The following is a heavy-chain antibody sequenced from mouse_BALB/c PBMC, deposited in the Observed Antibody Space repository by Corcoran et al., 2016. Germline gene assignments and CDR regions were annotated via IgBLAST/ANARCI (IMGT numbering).Heavy chain of an antibody. CDR1: GYTFTSYV. Sequence: EVQLQQSGPELVKPGASVKMSCKASGYTFTSYVMHWVKQKPGQGLEWIGYINPYNDGTKYNEKFKGKATLTSDKSSSTAYMELSSLTSEDSAVYYGARGYGSSHWYFDVWGAGTTVTVSS. CDR3: ARGYGSSHWYFDV. D-gene: IGHD1-1*01. CDR2: INPYNDGT. J-gene: IGHJ1*01. V-gene: IGHV1S136*01.